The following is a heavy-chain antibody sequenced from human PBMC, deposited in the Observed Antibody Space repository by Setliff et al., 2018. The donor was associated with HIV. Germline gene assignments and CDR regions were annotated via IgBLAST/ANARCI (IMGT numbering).Heavy chain of an antibody. J-gene: IGHJ4*02. Sequence: SETLSLTCTVSGGSISSYCWNWIRQSPGRGLEWIGFIFSSGNTKYNPSLQSRVTMSIDTSKNQFSLKVNSVTAADTAVYYCARSPRIGVAGEFEYWGQGTLVTVSS. V-gene: IGHV4-4*09. CDR1: GGSISSYC. D-gene: IGHD6-19*01. CDR3: ARSPRIGVAGEFEY. CDR2: IFSSGNT.